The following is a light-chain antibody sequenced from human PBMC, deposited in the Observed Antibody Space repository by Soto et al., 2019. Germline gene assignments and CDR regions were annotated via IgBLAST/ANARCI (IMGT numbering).Light chain of an antibody. CDR1: QSISSN. J-gene: IGKJ1*01. V-gene: IGKV3-20*01. Sequence: EIVMTQSPATLSLSPGERSTLSCRASQSISSNLAWYQQKPGQAPRLLIYGASTRATGIPGRFSGSGSGTEFTLTISRLEPEDFAVYYCQQYGSSPRTFGQGTKVDNK. CDR3: QQYGSSPRT. CDR2: GAS.